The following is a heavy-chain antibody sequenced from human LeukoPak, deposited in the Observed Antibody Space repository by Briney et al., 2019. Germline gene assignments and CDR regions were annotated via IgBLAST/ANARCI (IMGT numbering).Heavy chain of an antibody. D-gene: IGHD3-22*01. CDR1: EFSFSSYE. Sequence: TGGSLRLSCAVSEFSFSSYEMNWVRQAPGKGLEWISYISRSGSTKYYADSVQGRFTISRDNDKSSIYLQMNSLRVEDSAIYYCARHRSGFDYWGQGILVTVSS. CDR2: ISRSGSTK. J-gene: IGHJ4*02. CDR3: ARHRSGFDY. V-gene: IGHV3-48*03.